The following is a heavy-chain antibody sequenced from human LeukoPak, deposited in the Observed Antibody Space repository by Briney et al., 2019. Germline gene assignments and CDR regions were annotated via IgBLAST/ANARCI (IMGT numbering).Heavy chain of an antibody. J-gene: IGHJ4*02. CDR1: GSTFGDYA. Sequence: GRSLRLSCTPSGSTFGDYAMSWVRQAPGKGLEWVGFIRRKGYDRTTQYAASVKGRFTISRDDSKSIAYLQMNSLKTEDTAVYYCTRHMTTVTPYYFDYWGQGALVTVSS. CDR3: TRHMTTVTPYYFDY. V-gene: IGHV3-49*04. CDR2: IRRKGYDRTT. D-gene: IGHD4-17*01.